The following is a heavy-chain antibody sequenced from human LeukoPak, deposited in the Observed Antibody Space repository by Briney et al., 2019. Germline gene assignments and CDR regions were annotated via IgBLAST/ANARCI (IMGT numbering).Heavy chain of an antibody. D-gene: IGHD6-19*01. CDR1: GFTVSNNY. CDR3: AEDMIAVAGRYYFDY. V-gene: IGHV3-53*05. CDR2: IYNGDKT. J-gene: IGHJ4*02. Sequence: GGSLRLSCAASGFTVSNNYMSWVRQAPGKGLEWVSNIYNGDKTFYADSVKGRFTISRDNSKNSLYLQMNSLRAEDTALYYCAEDMIAVAGRYYFDYWGQGTLVTVSS.